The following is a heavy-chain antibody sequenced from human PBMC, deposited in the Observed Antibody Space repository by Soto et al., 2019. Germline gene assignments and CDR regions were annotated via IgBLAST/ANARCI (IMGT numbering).Heavy chain of an antibody. CDR3: AKVRQRFLDILTGATNFDS. V-gene: IGHV3-23*01. CDR1: GFTFNNFA. D-gene: IGHD3-9*01. J-gene: IGHJ4*02. CDR2: ISSDGDLR. Sequence: EVHLLGSGGDLVKPGGSLRLSCEVSGFTFNNFAMSWVRQSPGKGLEWVSTISSDGDLRHYAESVKGRFTISRDNANSSLFLQMTSLRVEDTALYFCAKVRQRFLDILTGATNFDSWGQGTLVTVSS.